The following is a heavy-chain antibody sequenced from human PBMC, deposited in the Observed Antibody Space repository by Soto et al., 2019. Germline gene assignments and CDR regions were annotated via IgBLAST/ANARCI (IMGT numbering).Heavy chain of an antibody. CDR2: INPSGGST. V-gene: IGHV1-46*01. J-gene: IGHJ6*02. CDR1: GYTFTSYY. Sequence: RASVKVSCKASGYTFTSYYMHWVRQAPGQGLEWMGIINPSGGSTSYAQKFQGRVTMTRDTSTSTVYMELSSLRSEDTAVYYCARGSTTVTTRRVNYYYYYGMDVWGQGTTVTVSS. D-gene: IGHD4-17*01. CDR3: ARGSTTVTTRRVNYYYYYGMDV.